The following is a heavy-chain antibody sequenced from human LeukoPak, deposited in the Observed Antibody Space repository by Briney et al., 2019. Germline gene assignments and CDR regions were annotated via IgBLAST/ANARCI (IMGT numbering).Heavy chain of an antibody. D-gene: IGHD6-13*01. J-gene: IGHJ3*01. CDR3: AIGIAAAGGH. Sequence: GGSLRLSCAASGFTYSSYAMSWVRQAPGKGREWVSAISGSGGSTYYADSVKGRFTIYRDNSKNTLYLQMNSLRAEDTAVYYCAIGIAAAGGHWGQGTRVTV. CDR2: ISGSGGST. CDR1: GFTYSSYA. V-gene: IGHV3-23*01.